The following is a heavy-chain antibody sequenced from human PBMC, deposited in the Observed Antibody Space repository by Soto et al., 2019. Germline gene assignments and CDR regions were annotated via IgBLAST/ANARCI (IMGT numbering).Heavy chain of an antibody. CDR1: GYTFTGYY. J-gene: IGHJ5*02. D-gene: IGHD2-8*01. CDR3: ASGYSTFGVCYLLEFDP. CDR2: INPNSGGT. Sequence: ASVKVSCKASGYTFTGYYMHWVRQAPGQGLEWMGWINPNSGGTNYAQKFQGWVTMTRDTSISTAYMELSRLRSDDTAVYYCASGYSTFGVCYLLEFDPWGKGTLVTVSS. V-gene: IGHV1-2*04.